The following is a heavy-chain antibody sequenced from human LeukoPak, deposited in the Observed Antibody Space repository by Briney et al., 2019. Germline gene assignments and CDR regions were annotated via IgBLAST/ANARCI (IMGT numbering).Heavy chain of an antibody. CDR3: AKDYGDYFHDWFDP. CDR2: IRYDGSNK. J-gene: IGHJ5*02. CDR1: GFTFSSYG. V-gene: IGHV3-30*02. D-gene: IGHD4-17*01. Sequence: GGSLRLSCAASGFTFSSYGMHWVRQAPGKGLEWVVFIRYDGSNKYYADSVKGRFTISRDNSKNTLYLQMNSLRVEDTAVYYCAKDYGDYFHDWFDPWGQGTLVTVSS.